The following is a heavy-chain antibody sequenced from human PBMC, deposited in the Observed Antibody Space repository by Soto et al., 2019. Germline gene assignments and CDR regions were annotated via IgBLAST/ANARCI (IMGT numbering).Heavy chain of an antibody. CDR1: GYTFTGYY. CDR3: ARETIVVVPAAYYGMDV. Sequence: ASVKVSCKASGYTFTGYYMHWVRQAPGQGLEWMGWINPNSGGTNYAQKFQGRVTMTRDTSISTAYMVLSRLRSDDTAVYYCARETIVVVPAAYYGMDVWGQGTTVTVSS. V-gene: IGHV1-2*02. D-gene: IGHD2-2*01. CDR2: INPNSGGT. J-gene: IGHJ6*02.